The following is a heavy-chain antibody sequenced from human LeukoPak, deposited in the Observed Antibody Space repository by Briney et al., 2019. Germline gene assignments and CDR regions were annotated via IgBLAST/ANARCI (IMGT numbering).Heavy chain of an antibody. CDR2: ISSSSSYI. Sequence: GGSLRLSCAASGFTFSSYSMNWVRQAPGKGLEWVSSISSSSSYIYYADSVKGRFTISRDNAKNSLYLQMNSLRAEDTAVYYCARVLYYDILTGYYKAGMDVWGQGTTVTVSS. D-gene: IGHD3-9*01. V-gene: IGHV3-21*01. CDR3: ARVLYYDILTGYYKAGMDV. CDR1: GFTFSSYS. J-gene: IGHJ6*02.